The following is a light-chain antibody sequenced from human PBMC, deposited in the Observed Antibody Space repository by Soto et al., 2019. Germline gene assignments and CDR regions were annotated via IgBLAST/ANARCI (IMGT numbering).Light chain of an antibody. V-gene: IGLV2-14*01. J-gene: IGLJ1*01. CDR3: CSYTSSSAYV. CDR2: EVT. Sequence: QSALTQPASVSGSPGQSITISCTGTSSDVGDYNYVSWYQHHPDTAPKLMIYEVTNRPSGVSNRFSGSKSGNTASLTISGLQAEDEADYYCCSYTSSSAYVFGTGTKVTVL. CDR1: SSDVGDYNY.